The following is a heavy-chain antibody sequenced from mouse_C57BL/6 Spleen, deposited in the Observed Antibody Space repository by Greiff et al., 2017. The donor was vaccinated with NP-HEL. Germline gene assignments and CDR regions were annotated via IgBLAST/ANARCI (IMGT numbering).Heavy chain of an antibody. J-gene: IGHJ2*01. Sequence: QVQLKQSGAELVRPGASVTLSCKASGYTFTDYEMHWVKQTPVHGLEWIGAIDPETGGTAYNQKFKGKAILTADKSSSTAYMELRSLTSEDSAVYYCTRGMEETVGFDYWGQGTTLTVSS. CDR3: TRGMEETVGFDY. V-gene: IGHV1-15*01. D-gene: IGHD1-1*01. CDR1: GYTFTDYE. CDR2: IDPETGGT.